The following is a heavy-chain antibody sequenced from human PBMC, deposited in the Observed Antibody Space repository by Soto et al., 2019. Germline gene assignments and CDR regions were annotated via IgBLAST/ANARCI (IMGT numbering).Heavy chain of an antibody. CDR3: ATHRDGATYYFDY. CDR2: IVVGSGNT. J-gene: IGHJ4*01. V-gene: IGHV1-58*01. D-gene: IGHD1-26*01. Sequence: QMQLLQSGPEVKKPGTSVKVSCKASTFTFTSSAVQWVRQARGNRLEWIGWIVVGSGNTKYAQNFQERVTITRDMSSGTAYLELSSLRSEDTAVYYCATHRDGATYYFDYWGHGTLLTVAS. CDR1: TFTFTSSA.